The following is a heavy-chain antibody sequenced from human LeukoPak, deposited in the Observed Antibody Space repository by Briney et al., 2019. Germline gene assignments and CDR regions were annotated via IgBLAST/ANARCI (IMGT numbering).Heavy chain of an antibody. V-gene: IGHV4-61*02. CDR2: IYTSGST. CDR1: GGSISSGSYY. CDR3: AREQEAGYCSGGSCANWFDP. D-gene: IGHD2-15*01. J-gene: IGHJ5*02. Sequence: SETLSLTCTVSGGSISSGSYYWSWIRQPAGKGLEWIGRIYTSGSTNYNPSLKSRVTISVDTSKNQFSLKLSSVTAADTAVYYCAREQEAGYCSGGSCANWFDPWGRGTLVTVSS.